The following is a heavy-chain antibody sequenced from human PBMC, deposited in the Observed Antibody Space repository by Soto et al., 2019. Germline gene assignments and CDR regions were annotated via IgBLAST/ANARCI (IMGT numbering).Heavy chain of an antibody. Sequence: SETLSLTCTVSGGSISSGGYYWSWIRQHPGKGLEWIGYIYYSGSTYYNPSLKSRVTISVDTSKNQFSLKLSSVTAADTAVYYCARDRMDDYGGNSCWFDPWGQGTLVTVSS. V-gene: IGHV4-31*03. D-gene: IGHD4-17*01. J-gene: IGHJ5*02. CDR1: GGSISSGGYY. CDR2: IYYSGST. CDR3: ARDRMDDYGGNSCWFDP.